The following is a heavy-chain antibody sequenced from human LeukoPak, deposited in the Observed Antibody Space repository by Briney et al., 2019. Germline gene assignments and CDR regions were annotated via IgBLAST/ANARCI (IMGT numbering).Heavy chain of an antibody. CDR2: ISSSSSYI. D-gene: IGHD2-2*01. J-gene: IGHJ6*02. Sequence: GGSLRLSCAASGFTFSSYSMNWVRQAPGKGLEWVSSISSSSSYIYYADSVKGRFTISRDNAKNSLYLQMNSLRAEDTAVYYCTRKYCSSTSCFYLNWGQGTTVTVSS. CDR1: GFTFSSYS. CDR3: TRKYCSSTSCFYLN. V-gene: IGHV3-21*01.